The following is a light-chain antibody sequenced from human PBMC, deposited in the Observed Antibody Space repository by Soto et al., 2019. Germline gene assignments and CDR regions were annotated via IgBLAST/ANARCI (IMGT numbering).Light chain of an antibody. CDR3: QQYNGFPFT. J-gene: IGKJ3*01. CDR2: KAS. V-gene: IGKV1-5*03. Sequence: DTQMTQSPSTLSASVGDRVTITCRASQSISSWLAWYQHKPGKAPKLLIYKASSLESGVPSRFSGSGSGTEFILTISSLQTDDFATYYCQQYNGFPFTFGPGTKVDIK. CDR1: QSISSW.